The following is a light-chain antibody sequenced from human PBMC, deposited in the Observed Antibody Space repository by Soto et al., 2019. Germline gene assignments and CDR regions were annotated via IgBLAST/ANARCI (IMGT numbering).Light chain of an antibody. CDR3: FSYAGSSTLV. CDR2: EVT. V-gene: IGLV2-23*02. Sequence: QSALTQPASVSGSPGQSITISCTGTSSDVGSYNLVSWYQQHPGKAPKLMIYEVTKRPSGVSNRFSGSKSGNTASLTISGLQAEDEADYYCFSYAGSSTLVFGEGTKLTVL. J-gene: IGLJ2*01. CDR1: SSDVGSYNL.